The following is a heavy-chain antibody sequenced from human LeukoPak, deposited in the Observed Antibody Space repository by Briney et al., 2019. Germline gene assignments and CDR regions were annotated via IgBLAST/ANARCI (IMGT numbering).Heavy chain of an antibody. CDR3: ARDLVVVTGLRTRGSFDI. CDR2: INPSGGTT. CDR1: GYNFTGYY. D-gene: IGHD2-21*02. J-gene: IGHJ3*02. Sequence: ASVKVSCKASGYNFTGYYMHWVRQAPGQGLEWMGIINPSGGTTSYARKFQGRVTVTRDTSTSTVYMELSSLRSEDTAVYYCARDLVVVTGLRTRGSFDIWGQGTMVTVSS. V-gene: IGHV1-46*01.